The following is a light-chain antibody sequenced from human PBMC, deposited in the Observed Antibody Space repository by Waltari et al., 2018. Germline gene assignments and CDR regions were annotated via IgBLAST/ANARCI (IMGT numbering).Light chain of an antibody. CDR2: EVR. CDR3: CSLAGNSYV. Sequence: QSALTHPASMSGSPGQSIPLSCTGTSTDLGSYNVVSWYQHHPGKAPTLIIYEVRKRPSGISVRFSGSMSGSTASLTISRLQAEDEAEYYCCSLAGNSYVFGTGTKVTVL. J-gene: IGLJ1*01. CDR1: STDLGSYNV. V-gene: IGLV2-23*02.